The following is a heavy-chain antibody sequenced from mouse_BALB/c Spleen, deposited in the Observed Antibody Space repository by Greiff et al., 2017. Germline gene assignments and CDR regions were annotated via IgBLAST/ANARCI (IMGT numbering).Heavy chain of an antibody. CDR2: INPSTGYT. J-gene: IGHJ2*01. V-gene: IGHV1-7*01. CDR3: ARVVATPFDY. CDR1: GYTFTSYW. Sequence: QVQLKESGAELAKPGASVKMSCKASGYTFTSYWMHWVKQRPGQGLEWIGYINPSTGYTEYNQKFKDKATLTADKSSSTAYMQLSSLTSEDSAVYYCARVVATPFDYWGQGTTLTVSS. D-gene: IGHD1-1*01.